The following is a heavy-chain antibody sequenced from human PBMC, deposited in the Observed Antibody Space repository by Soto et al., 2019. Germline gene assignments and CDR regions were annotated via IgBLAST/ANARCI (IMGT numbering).Heavy chain of an antibody. CDR2: IYWDDAK. D-gene: IGHD3-9*01. CDR3: AHSYDIPPTVDY. V-gene: IGHV2-5*02. J-gene: IGHJ4*02. Sequence: QITLKESGPTLVKPTQTLTLTCTFSGFSLSTSGVGVGWIRQPPGKALEWLALIYWDDAKRYSPSLKSRLTVTKDASKNQVVLTMTNMDPVDTATYYCAHSYDIPPTVDYWGQGTLVTVSS. CDR1: GFSLSTSGVG.